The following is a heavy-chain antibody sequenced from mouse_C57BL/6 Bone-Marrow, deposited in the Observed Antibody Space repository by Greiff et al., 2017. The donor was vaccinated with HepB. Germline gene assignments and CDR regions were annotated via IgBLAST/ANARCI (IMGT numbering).Heavy chain of an antibody. Sequence: QVQLKQPGAELVKPGASVKLSCKASGYTFTSYWMHWVKQRPGQGLEWIGMIHPNSGSTNYNEKFKSKATLTVDKSSSTAYMQLSSLTSADSAVYYWARGGYYGNSAWFAYWGQGTLVTVSA. CDR2: IHPNSGST. D-gene: IGHD2-1*01. CDR1: GYTFTSYW. J-gene: IGHJ3*01. CDR3: ARGGYYGNSAWFAY. V-gene: IGHV1-64*01.